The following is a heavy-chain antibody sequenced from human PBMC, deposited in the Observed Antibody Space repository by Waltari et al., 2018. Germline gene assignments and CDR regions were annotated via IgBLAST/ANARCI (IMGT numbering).Heavy chain of an antibody. CDR2: SKPNSGGT. CDR3: ARESGRWLQRYFDL. J-gene: IGHJ2*01. D-gene: IGHD5-12*01. Sequence: QVQLVQSGAEVKKPGASVKVSCKASGYTFTGYYMHWVRQAPGQGLEWMGWSKPNSGGTNYAQKFKGRVTMTRDTSISTAYMELSRLRSDDTAVYYCARESGRWLQRYFDLWGRGTLVTVSS. V-gene: IGHV1-2*02. CDR1: GYTFTGYY.